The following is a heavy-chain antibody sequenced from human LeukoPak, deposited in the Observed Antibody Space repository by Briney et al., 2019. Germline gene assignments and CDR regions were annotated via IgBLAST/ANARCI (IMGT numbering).Heavy chain of an antibody. J-gene: IGHJ5*02. CDR2: INHSGST. Sequence: SETLSLTCAVSGYSISSGYYWSWIRQPPGKGLEWIGEINHSGSTNYNPSLKSRVTISVDTSKNQFSLKLSSVTAADTAVYYCARDIVVVPAAIRGRWFDPWGQGTLVTVSS. D-gene: IGHD2-2*01. CDR1: GYSISSGYY. V-gene: IGHV4-34*01. CDR3: ARDIVVVPAAIRGRWFDP.